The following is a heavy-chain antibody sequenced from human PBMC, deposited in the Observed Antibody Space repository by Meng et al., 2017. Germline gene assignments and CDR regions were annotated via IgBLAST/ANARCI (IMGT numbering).Heavy chain of an antibody. D-gene: IGHD3-3*01. CDR1: GYTFNNYA. V-gene: IGHV1-3*01. Sequence: QVQLVQSGAEVKEPRGASVKISCKASGYTFNNYAMHWVRQAPGQKLEWMGWINAGNGDTKFSQKFQGRVSISRDTSASTAYMELRSLRFEDTAVYYCATTLNYDFWSGFYYWGQGTLVTVSS. CDR3: ATTLNYDFWSGFYY. CDR2: INAGNGDT. J-gene: IGHJ4*02.